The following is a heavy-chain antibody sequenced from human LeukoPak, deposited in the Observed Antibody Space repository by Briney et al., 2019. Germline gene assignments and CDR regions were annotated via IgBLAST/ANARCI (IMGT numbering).Heavy chain of an antibody. D-gene: IGHD6-6*01. J-gene: IGHJ6*03. CDR3: ARGVSTVAARLFPYYYYYYLDV. CDR2: MNPNSGNT. CDR1: GYTFTSYD. V-gene: IGHV1-8*03. Sequence: ASVTVSCKASGYTFTSYDINWVRQATGQGLEWMGWMNPNSGNTSYAQKFQGRVTITRNNSISTAYMDLSSLRSEDTAVYYCARGVSTVAARLFPYYYYYYLDVWGKGPGSPSP.